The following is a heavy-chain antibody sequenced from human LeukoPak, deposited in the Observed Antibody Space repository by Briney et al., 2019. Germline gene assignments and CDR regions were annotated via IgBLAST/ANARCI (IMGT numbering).Heavy chain of an antibody. CDR1: GYTFTGYY. CDR2: INPNSGGT. J-gene: IGHJ6*03. V-gene: IGHV1-2*02. D-gene: IGHD6-6*01. Sequence: ASVKVSCKASGYTFTGYYMHWVRQAPGQGLEWMGWINPNSGGTNYAQKFQGRVTMTRDTSISTAYMELSRLRSDDTAVYYCARDSIAARRYYYYMDVWGKGTTVTVSS. CDR3: ARDSIAARRYYYYMDV.